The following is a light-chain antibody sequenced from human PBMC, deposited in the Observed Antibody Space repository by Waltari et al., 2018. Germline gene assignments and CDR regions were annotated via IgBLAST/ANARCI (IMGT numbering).Light chain of an antibody. CDR1: SSDVGGYNF. V-gene: IGLV2-14*01. CDR3: ISYTSSNTWV. J-gene: IGLJ3*02. Sequence: QSALTQPASVSGSPGQSIAISCPGTSSDVGGYNFASWYQHHPGKAPKLRIYEVSNRPSGVSNRFSGSKSGNTASLTISGLQAEDESDYYCISYTSSNTWVFGGGTKLTVL. CDR2: EVS.